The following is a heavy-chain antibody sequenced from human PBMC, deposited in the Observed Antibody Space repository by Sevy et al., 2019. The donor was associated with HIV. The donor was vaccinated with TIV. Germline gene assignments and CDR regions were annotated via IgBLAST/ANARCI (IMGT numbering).Heavy chain of an antibody. CDR3: AGSRPQYYDFWSGYYQDYYGMDV. J-gene: IGHJ6*02. V-gene: IGHV3-11*04. CDR1: GFTFSDYY. Sequence: GSLRLSCAASGFTFSDYYMSWIRQAPGKGLEWVSYISSSGSTIYYADSVKGRFTISGDNAKNSLYLQMNSLRAEDTAVYYCAGSRPQYYDFWSGYYQDYYGMDVWGQRTTVTVSS. D-gene: IGHD3-3*01. CDR2: ISSSGSTI.